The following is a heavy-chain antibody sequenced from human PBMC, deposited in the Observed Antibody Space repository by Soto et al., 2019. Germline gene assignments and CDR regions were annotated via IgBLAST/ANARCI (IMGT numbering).Heavy chain of an antibody. CDR1: GGSFSGYY. Sequence: PSETLSLTCAVYGGSFSGYYWSGIRQPPGKGLEWIGEINHSGSTNYNPSLKSRVTISVDTSKNQFSLKLSSVTAADTAVYYCARETHCSGGSCYSGYWCDPWSQGTLVTVSS. J-gene: IGHJ5*02. CDR3: ARETHCSGGSCYSGYWCDP. D-gene: IGHD2-15*01. V-gene: IGHV4-34*01. CDR2: INHSGST.